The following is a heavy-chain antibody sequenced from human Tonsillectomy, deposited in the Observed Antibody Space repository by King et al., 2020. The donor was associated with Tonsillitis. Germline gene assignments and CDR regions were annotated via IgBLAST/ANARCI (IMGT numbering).Heavy chain of an antibody. CDR3: ARDFSSAWYGIYYYYMDV. Sequence: QLVQSGAEVKKPGASLKLSCKTSGYTVTNYAMHWVRKSPGQSLEWMGRINGGDGHTTYSQKFQGRLTITRDTSATTAYMDLSSLISEDTAVYYCARDFSSAWYGIYYYYMDVWGKGTTVTVSS. V-gene: IGHV1-3*01. D-gene: IGHD6-19*01. CDR1: GYTVTNYA. J-gene: IGHJ6*03. CDR2: INGGDGHT.